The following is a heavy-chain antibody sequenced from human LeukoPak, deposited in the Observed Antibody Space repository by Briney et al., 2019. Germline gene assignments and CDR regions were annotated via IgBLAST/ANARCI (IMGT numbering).Heavy chain of an antibody. CDR2: IKPNSGGT. J-gene: IGHJ6*03. Sequence: ASVKVSCKASGYTFTGHSMYWVRQAPGQGLEWMGWIKPNSGGTNYAQKFQGRVTMTRDTSISTAYMELSRLRSEDTAVYYCARDYTPSNYYYYMDVWGKGTTVTISS. CDR1: GYTFTGHS. CDR3: ARDYTPSNYYYYMDV. D-gene: IGHD3-3*02. V-gene: IGHV1-2*02.